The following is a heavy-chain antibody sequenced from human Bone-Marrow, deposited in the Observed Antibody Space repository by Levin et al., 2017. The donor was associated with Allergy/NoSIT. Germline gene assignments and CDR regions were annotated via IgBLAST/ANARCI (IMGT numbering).Heavy chain of an antibody. CDR3: ARQLGMRGYYFDS. J-gene: IGHJ4*02. CDR1: GFTFSSFV. D-gene: IGHD3-16*01. CDR2: MNGVNGYT. Sequence: GESLKISCVASGFTFSSFVIHWVRQAPGQRLEWMGWMNGVNGYTKYSQNFQGRLSFTRDTSASTAYMELSTLRSEDTAIYYCARQLGMRGYYFDSWGQGTRVTVSS. V-gene: IGHV1-3*01.